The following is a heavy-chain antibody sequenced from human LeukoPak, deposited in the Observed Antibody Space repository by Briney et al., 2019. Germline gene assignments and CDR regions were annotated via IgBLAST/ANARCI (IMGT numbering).Heavy chain of an antibody. CDR2: ISGSGDST. CDR1: GFTFSSYA. V-gene: IGHV3-23*01. Sequence: PGGPLRLSCAASGFTFSSYAMSWVRQAPGKGLEWVSAISGSGDSTYYADSVKGRFTISRDNSKNTLYLQMDSLRAEDTAVYYCAKDRLADSSGYYDYWGQGTLVTVSS. J-gene: IGHJ4*02. CDR3: AKDRLADSSGYYDY. D-gene: IGHD3-22*01.